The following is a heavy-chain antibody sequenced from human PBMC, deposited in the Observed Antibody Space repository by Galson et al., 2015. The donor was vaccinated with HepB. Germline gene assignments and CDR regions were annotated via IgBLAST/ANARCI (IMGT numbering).Heavy chain of an antibody. Sequence: ETLSLTCAVYDWSFSGYYWSWIRQPPGKGPEWIGEINHSGSTNYNPSLQSRVAMSIDTSKKQFSLKLSSVTAADTAVYYCARGGRYYYGSGAYYKHWGQGSLVTVAS. V-gene: IGHV4-34*01. CDR3: ARGGRYYYGSGAYYKH. D-gene: IGHD3-10*01. CDR1: DWSFSGYY. J-gene: IGHJ1*01. CDR2: INHSGST.